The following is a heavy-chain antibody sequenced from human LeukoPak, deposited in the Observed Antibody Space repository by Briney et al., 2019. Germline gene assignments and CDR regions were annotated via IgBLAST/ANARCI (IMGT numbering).Heavy chain of an antibody. V-gene: IGHV4-30-4*01. CDR1: GSSISSGDYY. J-gene: IGHJ4*02. CDR2: IYYSGST. Sequence: SQTLSLTCTVSGSSISSGDYYWSWIRQPPGKGLEWIGYIYYSGSTYYNPSLKSRVTISVDTSKNQFSLRLSSVTAADTAVYYCASGVLWFGELLSQFDYWGQGTLVTVSS. CDR3: ASGVLWFGELLSQFDY. D-gene: IGHD3-10*01.